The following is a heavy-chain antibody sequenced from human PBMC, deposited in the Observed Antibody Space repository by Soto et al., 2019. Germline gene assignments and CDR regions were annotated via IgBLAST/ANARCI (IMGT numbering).Heavy chain of an antibody. J-gene: IGHJ4*02. Sequence: GESLQISCKGSGYSVTSYWIGWVRQMPGKGLEWLGIIYPGDSDTRYSPSFQGQVTISADKSMSTAYLQWSSLKASDTAMYYCARYLTADWNSPFRAPYYWGQGTLVTVSS. CDR1: GYSVTSYW. CDR3: ARYLTADWNSPFRAPYY. D-gene: IGHD1-7*01. V-gene: IGHV5-51*01. CDR2: IYPGDSDT.